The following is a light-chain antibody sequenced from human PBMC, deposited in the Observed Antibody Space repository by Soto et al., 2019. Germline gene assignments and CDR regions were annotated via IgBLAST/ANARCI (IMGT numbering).Light chain of an antibody. CDR2: DAS. J-gene: IGKJ1*01. Sequence: DIQMTQSPSSLSAPVGDGVTITCRASQTIMTYLNWYQQKPGKAPELLIFDASNLKSGVSSRFSGSGSGTEFTLTISRMQPDDVATYYCLQYSSHSWTFGQGTKVDIK. CDR1: QTIMTY. CDR3: LQYSSHSWT. V-gene: IGKV1-5*01.